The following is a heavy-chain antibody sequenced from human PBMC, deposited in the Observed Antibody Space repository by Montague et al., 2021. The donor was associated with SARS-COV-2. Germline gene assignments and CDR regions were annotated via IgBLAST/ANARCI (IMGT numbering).Heavy chain of an antibody. CDR2: IYHSGST. J-gene: IGHJ6*02. V-gene: IGHV4-34*01. D-gene: IGHD3-22*01. Sequence: SETLSLTCAVYGGSFSGYYWSWIRQPPGKGLEWIGEIYHSGSTNYNPSLKSRVTISVDKSKNQFSLKLSSVTAADTAVYYCARESANYDSSGPSYYYYGMDVWGQGTTVTVSS. CDR1: GGSFSGYY. CDR3: ARESANYDSSGPSYYYYGMDV.